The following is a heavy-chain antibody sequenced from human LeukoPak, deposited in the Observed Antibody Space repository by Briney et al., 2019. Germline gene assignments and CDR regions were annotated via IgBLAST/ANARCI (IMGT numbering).Heavy chain of an antibody. D-gene: IGHD6-13*01. CDR3: ARVTGYRIEDYFDY. CDR1: GGSISSYY. V-gene: IGHV4-59*01. Sequence: SETLSLTCTVSGGSISSYYWSWVRQPPGKGLEWIGYIYYSGSTNYNPSLKSRVTISVETSKNEFSLKLRSVTAADTAVYYCARVTGYRIEDYFDYWGQGTLVTVSS. CDR2: IYYSGST. J-gene: IGHJ4*02.